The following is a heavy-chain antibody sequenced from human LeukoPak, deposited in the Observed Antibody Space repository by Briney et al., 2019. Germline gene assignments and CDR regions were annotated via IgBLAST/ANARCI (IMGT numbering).Heavy chain of an antibody. CDR2: FDPEDGET. CDR1: GYTLTELS. V-gene: IGHV1-24*01. D-gene: IGHD2-15*01. J-gene: IGHJ4*02. CDR3: ATELIISADSNY. Sequence: ASVKVSCKVSGYTLTELSMHWVRQAPGKGLEWMGGFDPEDGETIYAQKFQGRVTMTEDTSTDTAYMELSSLRSEDTAVYYCATELIISADSNYWGQETLVTVSS.